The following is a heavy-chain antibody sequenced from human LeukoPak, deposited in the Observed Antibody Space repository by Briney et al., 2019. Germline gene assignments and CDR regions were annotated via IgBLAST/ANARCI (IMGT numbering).Heavy chain of an antibody. CDR1: GFTFSSYG. Sequence: GGSLRLSCAASGFTFSSYGMHWVRQAPXXXLEWVAVISYDGSNKYYADSVKGRFTISRDNSKNTLYLQMNSLRAEDTAVYYCAKLGRYSYGNFDYWGQGTLVTVSS. CDR3: AKLGRYSYGNFDY. D-gene: IGHD5-18*01. V-gene: IGHV3-30*18. CDR2: ISYDGSNK. J-gene: IGHJ4*02.